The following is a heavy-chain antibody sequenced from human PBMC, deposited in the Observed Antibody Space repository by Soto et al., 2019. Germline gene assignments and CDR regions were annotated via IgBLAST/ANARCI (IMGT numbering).Heavy chain of an antibody. CDR2: ISGRGGVT. CDR1: GFTFRNQD. V-gene: IGHV3-23*01. J-gene: IGHJ4*02. Sequence: EVQLLESGGGLVQPGGSLRLTCVGSGFTFRNQDMRWVRQAPGKGLEWVSGISGRGGVTYYADSVKGRFTISRDNSKNTLCLQMNKLRANDTAVYYCAKDRQFRSYYESAGHYNDWGQGTLVTVSS. CDR3: AKDRQFRSYYESAGHYND. D-gene: IGHD3-22*01.